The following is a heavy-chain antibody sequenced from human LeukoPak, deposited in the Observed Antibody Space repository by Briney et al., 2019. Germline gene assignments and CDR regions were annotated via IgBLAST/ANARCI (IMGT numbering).Heavy chain of an antibody. Sequence: GGSLRLSCAASGFTFDDYGMSWVGQAPGKGLEWVSGINWNGGSTGYADSVKGRFTISRDNAKNSLYLQMNSLRAEDTAFYYCARENGYKVFDYWGQGTLVTVSS. CDR3: ARENGYKVFDY. V-gene: IGHV3-20*04. CDR1: GFTFDDYG. CDR2: INWNGGST. D-gene: IGHD5-24*01. J-gene: IGHJ4*02.